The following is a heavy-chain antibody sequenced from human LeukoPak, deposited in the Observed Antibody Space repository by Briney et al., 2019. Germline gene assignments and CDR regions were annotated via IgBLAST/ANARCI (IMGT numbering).Heavy chain of an antibody. CDR3: AKRNTMVRGGPCFDY. CDR2: IFGNGDTT. Sequence: GGSLRLYCAASGFSFSSYAMNWVRHAPGNGLEWVSIIFGNGDTTYYADSVKVRFTVSRDNSKDTLYLQMDDLRPDDTAIYYCAKRNTMVRGGPCFDYWGQGLLVTVSS. CDR1: GFSFSSYA. D-gene: IGHD3-10*01. J-gene: IGHJ4*02. V-gene: IGHV3-23*01.